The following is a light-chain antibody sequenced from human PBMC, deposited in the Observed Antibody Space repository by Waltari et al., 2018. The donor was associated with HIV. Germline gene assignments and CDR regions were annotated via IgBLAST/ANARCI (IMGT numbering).Light chain of an antibody. CDR2: EIT. V-gene: IGLV2-8*01. Sequence: QSALTQPPSASGPPGQSVTISCTGTSSDIGDFNFVYWYQHHPGKAPKLMIYEITKRPSGVPNRFSGSKSGNTASLTVSDLQADDEADYYCGSYAGSINFVVFGGGTKLTVL. J-gene: IGLJ2*01. CDR1: SSDIGDFNF. CDR3: GSYAGSINFVV.